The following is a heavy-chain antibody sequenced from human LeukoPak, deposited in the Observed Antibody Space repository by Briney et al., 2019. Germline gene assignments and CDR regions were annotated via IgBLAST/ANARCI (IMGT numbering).Heavy chain of an antibody. D-gene: IGHD3-9*01. CDR1: GFTFSSYA. CDR2: ISGSGGST. J-gene: IGHJ4*02. V-gene: IGHV3-23*01. CDR3: AKAPQGYFDITYTDY. Sequence: GGSLRLSCAASGFTFSSYAMSWVRQAPGKGLEWVSAISGSGGSTYYADSVKGRFTISRDNSKNTLYLQMNSLRAEDTAVYYCAKAPQGYFDITYTDYWGQGTLVTVSS.